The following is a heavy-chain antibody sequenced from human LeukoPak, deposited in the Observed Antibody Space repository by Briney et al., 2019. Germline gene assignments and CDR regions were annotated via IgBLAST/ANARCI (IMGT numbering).Heavy chain of an antibody. CDR2: ISYDGSNK. J-gene: IGHJ4*02. D-gene: IGHD1-26*01. CDR1: GFTFSSYA. V-gene: IGHV3-30*04. CDR3: AREILRDGSYLIED. Sequence: PGRSLRLSCAASGFTFSSYAMHWVRQAPGKGLEWVAVISYDGSNKYYADSVKGRFTVSRDNSKNTLYLQMNSLRADDTAVYYCAREILRDGSYLIEDWGQGILVTVSS.